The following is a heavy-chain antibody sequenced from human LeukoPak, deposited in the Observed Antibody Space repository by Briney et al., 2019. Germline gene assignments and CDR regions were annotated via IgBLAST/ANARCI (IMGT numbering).Heavy chain of an antibody. CDR1: GYTFTGYY. D-gene: IGHD1-7*01. CDR3: ARGTRLYWGVTGTTGRYWFDP. J-gene: IGHJ5*02. Sequence: ASVEVSCKASGYTFTGYYMHWVRQAPGQGLEWMGWINPNSGGTNYAQKFQGRVTMTRDTSISTAYMELSRLRSDDTAVYYCARGTRLYWGVTGTTGRYWFDPWGQGTLVTVSS. V-gene: IGHV1-2*02. CDR2: INPNSGGT.